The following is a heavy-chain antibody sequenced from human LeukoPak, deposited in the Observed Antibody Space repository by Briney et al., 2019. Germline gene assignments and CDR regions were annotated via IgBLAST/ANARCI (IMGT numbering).Heavy chain of an antibody. CDR1: GITFSSYG. CDR3: AKNGDRGAYCTGGTCYPYFYYYMDV. CDR2: ISSTGGTT. Sequence: GGSLRLSCAASGITFSSYGMSSVRQAPGKGLEWVSSISSTGGTTYYAGSVKGRFTISRDNSKNTLYLQMNSLRAEDTAIYYCAKNGDRGAYCTGGTCYPYFYYYMDVWGKGTTVTI. J-gene: IGHJ6*03. D-gene: IGHD2-15*01. V-gene: IGHV3-23*01.